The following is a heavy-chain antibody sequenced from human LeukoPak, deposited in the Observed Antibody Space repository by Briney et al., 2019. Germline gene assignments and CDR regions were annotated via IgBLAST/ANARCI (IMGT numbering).Heavy chain of an antibody. Sequence: SETLSLTCTVSGGSISSYYWSWIRQPPGKGLEWIGYIYYSGSTNYNPSLKSRVTISVDTSKNQFSLKLSSVTAADTAVYYSARTGGQQLADFDYWGQGTLVTVSS. CDR1: GGSISSYY. V-gene: IGHV4-59*01. D-gene: IGHD6-6*01. J-gene: IGHJ4*02. CDR3: ARTGGQQLADFDY. CDR2: IYYSGST.